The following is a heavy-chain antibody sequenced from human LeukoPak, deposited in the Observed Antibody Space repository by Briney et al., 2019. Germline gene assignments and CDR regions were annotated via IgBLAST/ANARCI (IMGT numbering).Heavy chain of an antibody. CDR1: GYTFTSYG. D-gene: IGHD6-13*01. V-gene: IGHV1-18*01. J-gene: IGHJ5*02. CDR2: ISAYNGNT. Sequence: ASVKVSCKASGYTFTSYGISWVRQAPGQGLEWMGWISAYNGNTNYAQKLQGRVTMTTDTSTSTAYMELSSLRSEDTAVYYCARAAAGDWFDPWGQGTLVTVSS. CDR3: ARAAAGDWFDP.